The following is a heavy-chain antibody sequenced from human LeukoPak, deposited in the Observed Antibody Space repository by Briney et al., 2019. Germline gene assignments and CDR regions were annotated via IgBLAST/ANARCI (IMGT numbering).Heavy chain of an antibody. J-gene: IGHJ3*01. CDR2: ISYDGSNK. CDR3: AKIPSGGVAFDV. D-gene: IGHD1-26*01. V-gene: IGHV3-30*04. Sequence: PGGSLRLSCAASGFTFSSYAMHWVRQAPGKGLEWVAVISYDGSNKYYADSVKGRFTIFRDNSKNTLYLQMNSLRAEDTAVYYCAKIPSGGVAFDVWGQGTMVTVSS. CDR1: GFTFSSYA.